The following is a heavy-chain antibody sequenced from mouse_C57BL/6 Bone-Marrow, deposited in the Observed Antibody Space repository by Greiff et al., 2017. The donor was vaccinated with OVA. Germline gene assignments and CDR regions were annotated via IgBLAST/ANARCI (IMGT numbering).Heavy chain of an antibody. V-gene: IGHV2-5*01. Sequence: QVQLQQSGPGLVQPSQSLSITCTVSGFSLTSYGVHWVRQSPGKGLEWLGVIWRGGSTDYNAAFMSRLSITKDNSKSQVFFKMNSLQADDTAIYYCAKKGGLRRDAMDYWGQGTSVTVSS. J-gene: IGHJ4*01. CDR3: AKKGGLRRDAMDY. CDR1: GFSLTSYG. CDR2: IWRGGST. D-gene: IGHD2-2*01.